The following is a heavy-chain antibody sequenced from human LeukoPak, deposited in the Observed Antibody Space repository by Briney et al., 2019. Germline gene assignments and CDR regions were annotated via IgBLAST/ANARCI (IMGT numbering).Heavy chain of an antibody. Sequence: ASVKVSCKASGYIFTSYGISWVRQAPGQGLEWMGWISAYNGDTNYAQKLQGRVTMTTDTSTSTAYMELRSLRSDDTAVYYCARGGGYDILTGYYRPADLWGQGTLVTVSS. V-gene: IGHV1-18*01. CDR1: GYIFTSYG. CDR2: ISAYNGDT. CDR3: ARGGGYDILTGYYRPADL. D-gene: IGHD3-9*01. J-gene: IGHJ5*02.